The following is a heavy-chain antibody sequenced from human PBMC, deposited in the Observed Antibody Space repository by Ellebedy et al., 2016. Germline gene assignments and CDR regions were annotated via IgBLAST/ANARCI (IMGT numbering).Heavy chain of an antibody. J-gene: IGHJ5*02. V-gene: IGHV3-48*04. CDR2: ISSSSSTI. D-gene: IGHD5-24*01. CDR3: AGGWLQT. Sequence: GESLKISCAASGFTFSSYSMNWVRQAPEKGLEWVSYISSSSSTIYYADSVKGRFTISRDNAKNSLYLQMNSLRAEDTAVYYCAGGWLQTWGQGTLVTVSS. CDR1: GFTFSSYS.